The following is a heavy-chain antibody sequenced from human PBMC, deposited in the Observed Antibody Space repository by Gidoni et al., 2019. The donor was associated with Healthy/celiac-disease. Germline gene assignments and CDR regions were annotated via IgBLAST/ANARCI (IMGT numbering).Heavy chain of an antibody. J-gene: IGHJ6*02. Sequence: EVQLVESGGGLVKPGGSLRLPCAASGFTFSSYRMNWVRQAPGKGLEWVSSISSSSSYIYYADSVKGRFTISRDNAKNSLYLQMNSLRAEDTAVYYCAREGTLYGSGSYYMGAYYYYGMDVWGQGTTVTVSS. CDR1: GFTFSSYR. D-gene: IGHD3-10*01. V-gene: IGHV3-21*01. CDR2: ISSSSSYI. CDR3: AREGTLYGSGSYYMGAYYYYGMDV.